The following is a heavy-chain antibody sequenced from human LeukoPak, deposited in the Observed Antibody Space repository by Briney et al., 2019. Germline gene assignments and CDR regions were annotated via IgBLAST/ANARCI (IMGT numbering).Heavy chain of an antibody. CDR1: GFTFSSYG. V-gene: IGHV3-30*18. J-gene: IGHJ4*02. D-gene: IGHD6-19*01. CDR2: ISYDGSNK. Sequence: GGSLRLSCAASGFTFSSYGMHWVRQAPGKGLEWVAVISYDGSNKYYADSVKGRFTISRDNSKNTLYLQMNSLGAEDTAVYYCAKDIGIAVAGLDYWGQGTLVTVSS. CDR3: AKDIGIAVAGLDY.